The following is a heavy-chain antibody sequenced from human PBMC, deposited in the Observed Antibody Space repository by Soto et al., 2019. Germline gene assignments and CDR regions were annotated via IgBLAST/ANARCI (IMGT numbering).Heavy chain of an antibody. CDR3: AKADYSDYGFDY. CDR2: ISDSGGST. Sequence: EVQLLESGGGLVQPGGSLRLSCAASGITFSSYAMSWVRQAPGKGLEWVSGISDSGGSTYYADSVKGRFTISRDNSKNTLYLQMNSLRAEDTAVYYCAKADYSDYGFDYWGQGTLVTVSS. J-gene: IGHJ4*02. D-gene: IGHD4-17*01. CDR1: GITFSSYA. V-gene: IGHV3-23*01.